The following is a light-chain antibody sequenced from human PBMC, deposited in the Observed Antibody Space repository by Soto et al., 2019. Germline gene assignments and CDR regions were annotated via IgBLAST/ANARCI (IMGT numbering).Light chain of an antibody. CDR1: QGISNY. J-gene: IGKJ1*01. Sequence: DIQMTQSPSSLSASVGDRVTITCRASQGISNYLAWYQQQPGKVHKLLIYVASTLQVGVPPRFSGSGSGTDFTLTISSLRPEDFETYYCQKYNSAPWTFGQGTKVEIK. V-gene: IGKV1-27*01. CDR3: QKYNSAPWT. CDR2: VAS.